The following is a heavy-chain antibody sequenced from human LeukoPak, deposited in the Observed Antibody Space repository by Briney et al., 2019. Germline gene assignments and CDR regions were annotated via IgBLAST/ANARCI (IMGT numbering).Heavy chain of an antibody. D-gene: IGHD2-2*01. CDR1: GFTFSSYG. J-gene: IGHJ4*02. V-gene: IGHV3-30*02. CDR2: IRYDGSNK. CDR3: AKDLTVVPAAFDY. Sequence: GGSLRLSCAASGFTFSSYGMHWVREAPDKGLEWVAFIRYDGSNKYYADSVKGRFTISRDNSKNTLYLQMNSLRAEDTAVYYCAKDLTVVPAAFDYWGQGTLVTVSS.